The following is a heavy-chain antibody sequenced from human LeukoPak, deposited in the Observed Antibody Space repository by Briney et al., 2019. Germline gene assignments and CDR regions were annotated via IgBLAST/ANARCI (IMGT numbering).Heavy chain of an antibody. CDR3: AKGGKWDVTPFDY. CDR2: ISGGGGST. V-gene: IGHV3-23*01. J-gene: IGHJ4*02. CDR1: GFTFSSYA. Sequence: GGSLRLSCAASGFTFSSYAMSWVRQAPGKGLEWVSTISGGGGSTYYADSVKGRFTISRDNSRNTLYLQVNSLRAEDTAVYYCAKGGKWDVTPFDYWGQGTLVTVSS. D-gene: IGHD1-26*01.